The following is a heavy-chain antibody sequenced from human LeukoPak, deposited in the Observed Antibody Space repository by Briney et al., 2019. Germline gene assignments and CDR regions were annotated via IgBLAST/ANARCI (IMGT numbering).Heavy chain of an antibody. J-gene: IGHJ3*02. CDR3: ARDSAHLSGGSPPYALDI. V-gene: IGHV3-23*01. D-gene: IGHD2-15*01. CDR2: ISNSGDST. Sequence: GGSLRLSCAASGFTFSSYGMSWVRQAPGKGLEWVSIISNSGDSTIYADSVKGRFTISRDNAKNSLYLQMNSLRAEDTAVYYCARDSAHLSGGSPPYALDIWGQGTMVTVSS. CDR1: GFTFSSYG.